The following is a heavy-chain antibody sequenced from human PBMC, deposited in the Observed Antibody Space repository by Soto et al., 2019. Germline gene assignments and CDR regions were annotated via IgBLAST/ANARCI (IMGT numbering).Heavy chain of an antibody. J-gene: IGHJ4*02. CDR1: GGSISSGGYY. CDR3: ARYVYCGSTSCAMGGYYFDY. CDR2: IYYSGST. Sequence: QVQLQESGPGLVKPSQTLSLTCTVSGGSISSGGYYWSWIRQHPGKGLEWIGYIYYSGSTYYNPSLRSRGTISVDTSKNQFSLKLSSVTAADTAVYYCARYVYCGSTSCAMGGYYFDYWGQGTLVTVSS. V-gene: IGHV4-31*03. D-gene: IGHD2-2*01.